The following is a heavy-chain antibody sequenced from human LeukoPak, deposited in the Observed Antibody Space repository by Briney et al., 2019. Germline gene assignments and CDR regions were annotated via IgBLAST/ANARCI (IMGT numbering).Heavy chain of an antibody. V-gene: IGHV1-2*06. J-gene: IGHJ5*02. CDR3: ARGEYCSGGSRHRNNWFDP. CDR2: TNPNSGGT. Sequence: ASVKVSCKASGYTFTGYYMHWVRQAPGQGLEWMGRTNPNSGGTNYAQKFQGRVTMTRDTSISTAYMELSRLRSDDTAVYYCARGEYCSGGSRHRNNWFDPWGQGTLVTVSS. D-gene: IGHD2-15*01. CDR1: GYTFTGYY.